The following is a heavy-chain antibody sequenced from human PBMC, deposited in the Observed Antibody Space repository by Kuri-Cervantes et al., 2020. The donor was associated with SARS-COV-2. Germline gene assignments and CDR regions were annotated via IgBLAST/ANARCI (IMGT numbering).Heavy chain of an antibody. CDR2: IYYSGST. D-gene: IGHD3-3*01. CDR3: ARQMMSSITVFGVVITRNWFDP. V-gene: IGHV4-39*01. CDR1: GGSISSSSYY. J-gene: IGHJ5*02. Sequence: GSLRLSCTVSGGSISSSSYYWGWIRQPPGKGLEWIGSIYYSGSTYYNPSLKSRVTISVDTSKNQFSLKLSSVTAADTAVYYCARQMMSSITVFGVVITRNWFDPWGQGTLVTVSS.